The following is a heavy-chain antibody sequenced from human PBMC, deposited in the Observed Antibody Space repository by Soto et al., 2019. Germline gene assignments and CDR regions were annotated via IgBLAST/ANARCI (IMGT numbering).Heavy chain of an antibody. D-gene: IGHD5-12*01. CDR2: ISYDGGDK. J-gene: IGHJ4*02. CDR3: AGAPGWLIEN. CDR1: GFTFSSYT. V-gene: IGHV3-30-3*01. Sequence: PGGSLRLSCAASGFTFSSYTMHWVRQTPGKGLEWVADISYDGGDKYYADSVKGRFTISRDNSKNTLYLQMHSLRVEDMAVYSCAGAPGWLIENWGQGTLVTVSS.